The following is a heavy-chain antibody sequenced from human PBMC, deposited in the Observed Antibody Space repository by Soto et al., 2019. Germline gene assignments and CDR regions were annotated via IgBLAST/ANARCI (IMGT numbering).Heavy chain of an antibody. Sequence: QVQLQQWGAGLLKPSETLSLTCAVYGGSFSGYYWSWIRQPPGKGLEWMGEINHSGSTNYNPSLKSRVTISVDTSKNQFSLKLSSVTAADTAVYYCARAAYYYDSSGYYWFDPWGQGTLVTVSS. CDR2: INHSGST. J-gene: IGHJ5*02. CDR1: GGSFSGYY. D-gene: IGHD3-22*01. CDR3: ARAAYYYDSSGYYWFDP. V-gene: IGHV4-34*01.